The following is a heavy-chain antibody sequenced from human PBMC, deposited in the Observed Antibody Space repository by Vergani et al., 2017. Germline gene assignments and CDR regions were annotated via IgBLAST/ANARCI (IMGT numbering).Heavy chain of an antibody. CDR3: AKANPRNSGYDYLYYYHAMDV. Sequence: EVQLLESGGSLKQPGGSVRLSCAASGFTFSTYAMNWVRQAPGKGLEWVSGISGSGGSTYYAGSVKGRFTISRDSSKNTLYLQMNSLSAGDTAVYYCAKANPRNSGYDYLYYYHAMDVWGQGNTVTVSS. CDR1: GFTFSTYA. J-gene: IGHJ6*02. CDR2: ISGSGGST. V-gene: IGHV3-23*01. D-gene: IGHD5-12*01.